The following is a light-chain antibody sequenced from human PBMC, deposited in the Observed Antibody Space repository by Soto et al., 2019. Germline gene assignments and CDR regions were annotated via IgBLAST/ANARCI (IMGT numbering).Light chain of an antibody. CDR1: SSNIGAGYD. J-gene: IGLJ2*01. V-gene: IGLV1-40*01. CDR3: QPYDSSLGGVV. Sequence: QSVLTQPPSVSGAPGQRVTISCTGSSSNIGAGYDVHWYQQLPGTAPKLLIYGNSNRPSGVPDRFSGSKSGTSASLAITGLRAEDEADYYCQPYDSSLGGVVLGGGTKLTVL. CDR2: GNS.